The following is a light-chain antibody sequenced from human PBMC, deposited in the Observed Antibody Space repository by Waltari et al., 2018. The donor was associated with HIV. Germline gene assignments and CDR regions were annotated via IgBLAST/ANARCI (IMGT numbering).Light chain of an antibody. J-gene: IGLJ1*01. Sequence: QSVLAQPPSVSAAPGQRVTIPCPGSSSNIGAGYDVHWYQPLPGTAPKFLIYGNTNRPSGVPDRFSGSKSGSSASLAITGLQAEDEADYYCQSYDTSLSAYVFGTGTKVTVL. CDR3: QSYDTSLSAYV. V-gene: IGLV1-40*01. CDR2: GNT. CDR1: SSNIGAGYD.